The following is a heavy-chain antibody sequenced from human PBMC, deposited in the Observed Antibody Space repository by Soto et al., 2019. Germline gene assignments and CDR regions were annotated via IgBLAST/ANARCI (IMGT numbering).Heavy chain of an antibody. CDR3: AKMEGMDPWAYSFNY. V-gene: IGHV3-23*01. D-gene: IGHD2-2*03. CDR1: GFTFSDFA. J-gene: IGHJ4*02. CDR2: IYGGGNGP. Sequence: EVQVLESGGGLVQPGGSLRLSCAATGFTFSDFAMSWVRQAPGKGLEWVSRIYGGGNGPHYADSVKGRVTISRDNSKNRLYLQVNILRAEDTAVYYYAKMEGMDPWAYSFNYWGQGTLVTVSS.